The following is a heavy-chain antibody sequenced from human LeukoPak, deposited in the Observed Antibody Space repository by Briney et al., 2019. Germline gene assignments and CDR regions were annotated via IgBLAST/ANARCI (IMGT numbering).Heavy chain of an antibody. Sequence: ASVKVSCKASGYTFTGYYMHWVRQAPGQGLEWMGWINPNSGGTNYAQKFQGRVTMTRDTSISTAYMELSRLRSDDTAVYYCAGAGYDILTGYYHPLDYWGQGTLVTVSS. J-gene: IGHJ4*02. CDR1: GYTFTGYY. CDR2: INPNSGGT. CDR3: AGAGYDILTGYYHPLDY. D-gene: IGHD3-9*01. V-gene: IGHV1-2*02.